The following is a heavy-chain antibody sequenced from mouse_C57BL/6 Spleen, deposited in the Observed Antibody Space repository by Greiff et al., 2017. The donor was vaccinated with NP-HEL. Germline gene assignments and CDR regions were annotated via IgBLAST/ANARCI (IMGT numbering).Heavy chain of an antibody. CDR3: ARASNYECDY. CDR2: IYPGSGST. Sequence: QVQLQQPGAELVKPGASVKMSCKASGYTFTSYWITWVKQRPGQGLEWIGDIYPGSGSTNYNEKFKSKATLTVDTSSGTAYMQLSSLTSEYSAVYYCARASNYECDYWGQGTTLTVSS. D-gene: IGHD2-5*01. J-gene: IGHJ2*01. CDR1: GYTFTSYW. V-gene: IGHV1-55*01.